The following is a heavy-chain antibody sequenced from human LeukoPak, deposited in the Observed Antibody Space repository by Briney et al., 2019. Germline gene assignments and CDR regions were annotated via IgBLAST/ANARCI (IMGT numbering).Heavy chain of an antibody. V-gene: IGHV1-2*02. CDR2: ISPKSGGT. Sequence: ASVKVSCKASGYTFTGYYMHWVRQAPGQGLEWMGWISPKSGGTIYPQKFQGRVAMTRDSSSTTAYMELSRLTSDDTAVYYCARAGGYCGSTSCYSGYYYYFMDVWGKGTTVTVSS. CDR1: GYTFTGYY. CDR3: ARAGGYCGSTSCYSGYYYYFMDV. J-gene: IGHJ6*03. D-gene: IGHD2-2*01.